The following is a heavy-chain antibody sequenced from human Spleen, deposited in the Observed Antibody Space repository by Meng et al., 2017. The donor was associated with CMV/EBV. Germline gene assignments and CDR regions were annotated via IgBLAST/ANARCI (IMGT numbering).Heavy chain of an antibody. Sequence: GESLKISCAASGFTFSGCGIHWVRQASGKGLEWLGHIRSKAYSYATAYAGSVKGRFTISRDDSENTAYLQMNSLKTEDTAVYYCAYGGGDYEYYLDYWGQGTLVTVSS. V-gene: IGHV3-73*01. CDR1: GFTFSGCG. CDR2: IRSKAYSYAT. CDR3: AYGGGDYEYYLDY. D-gene: IGHD4-17*01. J-gene: IGHJ4*02.